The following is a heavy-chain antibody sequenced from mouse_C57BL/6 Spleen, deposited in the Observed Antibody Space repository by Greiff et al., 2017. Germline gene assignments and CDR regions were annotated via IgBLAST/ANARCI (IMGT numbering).Heavy chain of an antibody. CDR3: VRQGYTTGFAY. D-gene: IGHD2-12*01. Sequence: EVHLVESGGGLVQPKGSLKLSCAASGFSFNTYAMNWVRQAPGKGLEWVARIRSKSNNYATYHADSVKDRFTISRDDSESMLYLQMNNLKTEDTAMYYCVRQGYTTGFAYWGQGTLVTVSA. J-gene: IGHJ3*01. CDR1: GFSFNTYA. CDR2: IRSKSNNYAT. V-gene: IGHV10-1*01.